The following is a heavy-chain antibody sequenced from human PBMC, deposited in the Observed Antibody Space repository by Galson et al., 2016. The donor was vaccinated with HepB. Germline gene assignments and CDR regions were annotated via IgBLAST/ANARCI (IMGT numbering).Heavy chain of an antibody. CDR2: IYTAGTT. J-gene: IGHJ6*02. CDR3: TRDRLMGYYGMDV. D-gene: IGHD3-16*01. CDR1: AFSVSDNY. V-gene: IGHV3-66*01. Sequence: SLRLSCAGSAFSVSDNYMSWVRQAPGRGLEWVSMIYTAGTTYYADSVKDRFTISRDNSENTLYLQMNSLRAEDTAVYYCTRDRLMGYYGMDVWGQGTTVIVSS.